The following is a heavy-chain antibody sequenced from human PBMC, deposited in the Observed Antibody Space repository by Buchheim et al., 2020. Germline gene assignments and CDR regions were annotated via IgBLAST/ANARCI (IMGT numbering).Heavy chain of an antibody. CDR2: ISGSGSTT. J-gene: IGHJ4*02. CDR3: ARYDILTGYLFDY. V-gene: IGHV3-48*03. CDR1: GFTFSSYE. D-gene: IGHD3-9*01. Sequence: EVQLVESGGGLVQPGGSLRLSCAASGFTFSSYEMNWVRQAPGKGLEWVSGISGSGSTTYYADSVKGRFTISRDNAKNSLYLQMNNLRAKDTAVYYCARYDILTGYLFDYWGQGTL.